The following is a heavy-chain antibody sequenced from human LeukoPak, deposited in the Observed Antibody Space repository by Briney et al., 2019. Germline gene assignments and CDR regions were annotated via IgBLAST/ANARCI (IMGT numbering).Heavy chain of an antibody. CDR1: GFTFSSYS. D-gene: IGHD3-3*01. CDR2: ISSSSSYI. V-gene: IGHV3-21*01. CDR3: ARDRSDYDFWSGYSCDY. J-gene: IGHJ4*02. Sequence: PGGSLRLSCAASGFTFSSYSMNWVRQAPGKGLEWVSSISSSSSYIYYADSVKGRFTISRDNAKNSLYLQMNSLRAEDTAVYYCARDRSDYDFWSGYSCDYWGQGTLVTVSS.